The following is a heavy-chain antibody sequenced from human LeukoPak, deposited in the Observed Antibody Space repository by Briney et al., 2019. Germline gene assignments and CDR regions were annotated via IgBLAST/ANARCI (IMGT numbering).Heavy chain of an antibody. Sequence: GASVNVSCKSSVGTFSSYAIRWVRQAPGQGLEGVGRIIPILGIANYAQKFEGRVTITAGKSTSTAYMELSSLRSEDTAVYYCARQRGQVAGTIDYWGQGTLVTVSS. CDR2: IIPILGIA. D-gene: IGHD6-19*01. CDR1: VGTFSSYA. CDR3: ARQRGQVAGTIDY. J-gene: IGHJ4*02. V-gene: IGHV1-69*04.